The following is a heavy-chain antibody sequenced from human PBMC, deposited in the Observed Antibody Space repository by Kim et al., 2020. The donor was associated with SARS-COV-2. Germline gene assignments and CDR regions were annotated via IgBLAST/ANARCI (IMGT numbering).Heavy chain of an antibody. D-gene: IGHD6-13*01. CDR3: ARDHPKGSRPSAFDI. CDR1: GGTFSSYA. J-gene: IGHJ3*02. V-gene: IGHV1-69*04. CDR2: IIPILGIA. Sequence: SVKVSCKASGGTFSSYAISWVRQAPGQGLEWMGRIIPILGIANYAQKFQGRVTITADKSTSTAYMELSSLRSEDTAVYYCARDHPKGSRPSAFDIWGQGTMVTVSS.